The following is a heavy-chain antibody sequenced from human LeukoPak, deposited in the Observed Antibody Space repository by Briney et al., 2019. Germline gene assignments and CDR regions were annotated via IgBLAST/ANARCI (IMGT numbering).Heavy chain of an antibody. Sequence: ESGPTLVNPTQTLTLTCTFSGFLLSTSGVGVGWIRQPPGKALEWLALIYWDDDKRYSPSLKSRLTITKDTSKNQVVLTMTNMDPVDTATYYCAHRRYDILTGYSAFDYWGQGTLVTVSS. J-gene: IGHJ4*02. D-gene: IGHD3-9*01. CDR2: IYWDDDK. CDR1: GFLLSTSGVG. CDR3: AHRRYDILTGYSAFDY. V-gene: IGHV2-5*02.